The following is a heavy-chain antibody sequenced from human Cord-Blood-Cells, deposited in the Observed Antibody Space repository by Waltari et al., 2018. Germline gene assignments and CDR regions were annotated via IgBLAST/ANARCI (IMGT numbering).Heavy chain of an antibody. CDR1: GYTFTSYG. J-gene: IGHJ6*03. Sequence: QVQLVQSGAEVKKPGASVKVSCKASGYTFTSYGISWVRQAPGQGLEWMGWISAYNGNTNYAQKLQGRVTSTTDTTPSTAYMELRSVRSDDTAVYYWARSPSYYDILTGYYYYYYMDVWGKGTTVTVSS. V-gene: IGHV1-18*01. D-gene: IGHD3-9*01. CDR3: ARSPSYYDILTGYYYYYYMDV. CDR2: ISAYNGNT.